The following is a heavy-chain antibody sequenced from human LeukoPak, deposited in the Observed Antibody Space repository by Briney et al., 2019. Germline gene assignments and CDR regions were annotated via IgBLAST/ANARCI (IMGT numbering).Heavy chain of an antibody. CDR3: ARANYYDSSGYDY. CDR2: INSNTGGT. CDR1: GYTFTGYY. V-gene: IGHV1-2*02. D-gene: IGHD3-22*01. Sequence: ASVKVSCKASGYTFTGYYMHWVRQAPGQGLEWMGWINSNTGGTNYAQKFQGRVTMTRDTSISTAYMELSRLTSDDTAVYYCARANYYDSSGYDYWGQGTLVTVSS. J-gene: IGHJ4*02.